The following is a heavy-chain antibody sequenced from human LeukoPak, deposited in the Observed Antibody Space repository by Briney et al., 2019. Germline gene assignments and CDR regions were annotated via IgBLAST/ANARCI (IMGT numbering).Heavy chain of an antibody. V-gene: IGHV1-2*02. Sequence: ASVKVSCKASGYTFTGFHMHWVRQAPGQGLEWMGWINPNSGGTNYAQRFQGRVTMTGDTSISTAYMELSRLRSDDTAVYYCARDRRYWDPFDFWGQGTLVTVSS. CDR1: GYTFTGFH. D-gene: IGHD3-16*02. J-gene: IGHJ4*02. CDR3: ARDRRYWDPFDF. CDR2: INPNSGGT.